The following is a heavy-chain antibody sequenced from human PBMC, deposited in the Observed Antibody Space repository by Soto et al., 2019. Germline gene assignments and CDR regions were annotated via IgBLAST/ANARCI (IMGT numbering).Heavy chain of an antibody. CDR1: GYSFTNYW. CDR3: ARTETREDAAMGGHDY. J-gene: IGHJ4*02. D-gene: IGHD5-18*01. Sequence: PGESLKISCKASGYSFTNYWIGWVRQMPGKGLEWMGIIYPGDSDTRYSPSFQGQVTISADKSISTAYLQWSSLKASDTAMYYCARTETREDAAMGGHDYWGQGTLVTVSS. CDR2: IYPGDSDT. V-gene: IGHV5-51*01.